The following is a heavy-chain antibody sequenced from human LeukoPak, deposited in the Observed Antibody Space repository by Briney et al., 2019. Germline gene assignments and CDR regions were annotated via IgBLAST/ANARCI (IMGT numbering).Heavy chain of an antibody. CDR1: GFTFSSNW. J-gene: IGHJ4*02. Sequence: HPGGSLRLSCAASGFTFSSNWMHWVRQAPGKGLMWVARIDSNGRITSVADSVKGRFAIYRDNARNTLYLQMNGLRAEDTAVYYCVRDFETVWTPGDDFESWGQGTLVTVSS. CDR3: VRDFETVWTPGDDFES. CDR2: IDSNGRIT. D-gene: IGHD3-16*01. V-gene: IGHV3-74*01.